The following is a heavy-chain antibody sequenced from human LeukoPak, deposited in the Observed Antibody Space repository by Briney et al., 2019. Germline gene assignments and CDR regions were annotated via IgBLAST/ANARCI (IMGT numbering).Heavy chain of an antibody. V-gene: IGHV7-4-1*02. CDR1: GYTFTSYA. J-gene: IGHJ4*02. CDR2: TNTNTGNP. Sequence: EASVKVSCKASGYTFTSYAMNWVRQAPGQGLEWMGWTNTNTGNPTYAQGFTGRFVFSLDTSVSTAFLEISSLKAEDTAVYYCARNSEGQLASSSDYWGQGTLVTVSS. D-gene: IGHD6-6*01. CDR3: ARNSEGQLASSSDY.